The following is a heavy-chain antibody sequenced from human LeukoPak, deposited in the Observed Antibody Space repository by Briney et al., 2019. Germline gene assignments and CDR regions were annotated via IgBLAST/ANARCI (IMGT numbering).Heavy chain of an antibody. CDR1: GFTFSDYY. D-gene: IGHD3-9*01. CDR3: ARIQSAYDILTGPVDYYYYLDV. J-gene: IGHJ6*03. Sequence: GGSLRLSCAASGFTFSDYYMSWIRQAPGKGLEWVSYISISCSTIYYTDAVKGRFPISRDNAKNSLYLQMNTLRSQHTPVYDWARIQSAYDILTGPVDYYYYLDVWGKGTTVTVSS. CDR2: ISISCSTI. V-gene: IGHV3-11*04.